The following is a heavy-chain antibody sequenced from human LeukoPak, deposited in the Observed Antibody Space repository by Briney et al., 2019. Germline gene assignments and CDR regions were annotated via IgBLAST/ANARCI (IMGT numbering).Heavy chain of an antibody. D-gene: IGHD6-19*01. Sequence: GGSLRLSCAASGFTFSSYGMHWVRQAPGKGLEWVAVIWYDGSNKYYAASVKGRFTISRDNSKNTLYLQMNSLRAEDTAVYYCARDKEAVAVYYFDYWGQGTLVTVSS. J-gene: IGHJ4*02. CDR1: GFTFSSYG. V-gene: IGHV3-33*01. CDR3: ARDKEAVAVYYFDY. CDR2: IWYDGSNK.